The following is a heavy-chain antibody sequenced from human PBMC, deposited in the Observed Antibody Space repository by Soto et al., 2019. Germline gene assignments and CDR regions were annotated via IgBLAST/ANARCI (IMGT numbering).Heavy chain of an antibody. J-gene: IGHJ6*03. Sequence: ASVKVSCKASGYTFTGYYMHWVRQAPGQGLEWMGWINPNSGGTNYAQKFQGWVTMTRDTSISTAYMELSRLRSDDTAVYYCARGGGSSPYYYYYYMDVWGKGTTVTVSS. D-gene: IGHD1-26*01. CDR3: ARGGGSSPYYYYYYMDV. V-gene: IGHV1-2*04. CDR2: INPNSGGT. CDR1: GYTFTGYY.